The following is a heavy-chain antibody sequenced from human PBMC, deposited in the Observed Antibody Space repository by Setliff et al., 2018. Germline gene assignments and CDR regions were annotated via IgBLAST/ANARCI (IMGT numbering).Heavy chain of an antibody. CDR1: GYTFNTHG. CDR2: ISPYNGKT. CDR3: VRLVRYCSKTACQRISGEEV. D-gene: IGHD3-10*01. J-gene: IGHJ4*02. Sequence: ASVKVSCKSYGYTFNTHGISWVRQAPGQRPEWMGWISPYNGKTRSIERFQGRLTLTIDTSTNTVFMELRNLRPDDTALYYCVRLVRYCSKTACQRISGEEVWGQGTLVTVSS. V-gene: IGHV1-18*01.